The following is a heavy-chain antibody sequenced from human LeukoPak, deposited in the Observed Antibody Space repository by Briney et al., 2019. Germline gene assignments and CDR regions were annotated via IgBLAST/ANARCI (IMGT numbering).Heavy chain of an antibody. J-gene: IGHJ5*02. CDR3: ARARGGVPAAIPSFDP. D-gene: IGHD2-2*02. V-gene: IGHV4-34*01. CDR1: GGSFSGYY. Sequence: SETLSLTCAVYGGSFSGYYWSWIRQPPGKGLEWIGEIDHSGSTNYNPSLKSRVTISVDTSKNQFSLKPSSVTAADTAVYYCARARGGVPAAIPSFDPWGQGTLVTVSS. CDR2: IDHSGST.